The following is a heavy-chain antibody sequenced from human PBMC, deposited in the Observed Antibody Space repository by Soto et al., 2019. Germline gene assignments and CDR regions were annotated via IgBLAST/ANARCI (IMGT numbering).Heavy chain of an antibody. Sequence: GSLRLSCAASGFPFSSYGMHWVRQAPGKGLEWVAVISYDGSNKYYADSVKGRFTISRDNSKNTLYLQMNSLRAEDTAVYYCAGYTRGALYGMDVWGQGTTVTVSS. D-gene: IGHD6-13*01. CDR1: GFPFSSYG. CDR2: ISYDGSNK. CDR3: AGYTRGALYGMDV. V-gene: IGHV3-30*03. J-gene: IGHJ6*02.